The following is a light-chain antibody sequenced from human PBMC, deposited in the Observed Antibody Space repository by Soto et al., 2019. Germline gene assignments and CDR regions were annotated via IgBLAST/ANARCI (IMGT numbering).Light chain of an antibody. Sequence: QSALTQPAPVSGSPGQSITISCTGTSSDVGFYNLVSWYHQYPGKAPKLILYAGTKRPSGLSTRFSGSMSGSTASLTISGLQAEDEGNYYCCSYATSDPLLFGGGTKLTVL. CDR3: CSYATSDPLL. CDR2: AGT. J-gene: IGLJ2*01. V-gene: IGLV2-23*01. CDR1: SSDVGFYNL.